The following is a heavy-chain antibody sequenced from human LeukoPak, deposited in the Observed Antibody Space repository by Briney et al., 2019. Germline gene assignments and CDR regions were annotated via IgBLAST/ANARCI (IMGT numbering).Heavy chain of an antibody. D-gene: IGHD3-10*01. V-gene: IGHV3-21*01. J-gene: IGHJ4*02. CDR2: ISSSSSYI. Sequence: GGSLRLSGAASGFTFSSYSMNWVRQAPGKGLEWVSSISSSSSYIYYADSVKGRFTISRDNAKNSLYLQMNSLRAEDTAVYYCARGDLLLWFGELLGYFDYWGQGTLVTVSS. CDR3: ARGDLLLWFGELLGYFDY. CDR1: GFTFSSYS.